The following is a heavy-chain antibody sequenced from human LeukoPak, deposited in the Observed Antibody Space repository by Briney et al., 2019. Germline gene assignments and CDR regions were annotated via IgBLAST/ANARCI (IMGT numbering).Heavy chain of an antibody. V-gene: IGHV1-58*01. J-gene: IGHJ4*02. Sequence: SVKVSCKASGFTFTSSAVQWVRQARGQRLEWIGWIVVGSGNTNYAQKFQERVTITRDMSTSTAYMELSSLRSEDTAVYYCAAAANYDFWSGYYAGNYWGQGTLVTVSS. CDR3: AAAANYDFWSGYYAGNY. CDR1: GFTFTSSA. D-gene: IGHD3-3*01. CDR2: IVVGSGNT.